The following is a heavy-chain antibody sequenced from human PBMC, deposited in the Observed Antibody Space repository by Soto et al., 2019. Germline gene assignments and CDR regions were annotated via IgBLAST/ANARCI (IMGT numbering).Heavy chain of an antibody. V-gene: IGHV1-69*01. CDR3: AKASGRSWYNWFDP. D-gene: IGHD6-13*01. Sequence: QVQLVQSGAEVKKPGSSVKVSCKASGGNFTSYAISWVRQAPGQGLEFMGGIVPLFGTTNYAHKFRGRVTVTADESTSIVYMEMRSLRSEDTAVYYCAKASGRSWYNWFDPWGQGTLVTVST. CDR2: IVPLFGTT. J-gene: IGHJ5*02. CDR1: GGNFTSYA.